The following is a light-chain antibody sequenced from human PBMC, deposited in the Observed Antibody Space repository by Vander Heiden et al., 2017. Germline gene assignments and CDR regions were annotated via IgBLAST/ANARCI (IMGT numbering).Light chain of an antibody. CDR2: GNN. V-gene: IGLV1-47*01. J-gene: IGLJ2*01. CDR3: AAWDDTLSAVV. CDR1: NPNIGSKP. Sequence: SVLTHPRSASGTPGQRVTISVSGTNPNIGSKPAHWYQRLPGTAPKLLVYGNNQRPSGVPDRFSGSKTGNSVSLAISGLRSEDEGDYYCAAWDDTLSAVVFGGGTRLTVL.